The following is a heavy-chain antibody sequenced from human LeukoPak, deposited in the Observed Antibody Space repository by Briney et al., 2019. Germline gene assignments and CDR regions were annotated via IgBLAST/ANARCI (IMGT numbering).Heavy chain of an antibody. D-gene: IGHD3-3*01. J-gene: IGHJ6*03. CDR2: IYYSGST. CDR3: ARERAIFGVVVYYYYYMDV. V-gene: IGHV4-59*12. Sequence: SETLSLTCTVSGGSISSYYWSWIRQPPGKGLEWIGYIYYSGSTNYNPSLKSRVTISVDTSKNQFSLKLSSVTAADTAVYYCARERAIFGVVVYYYYYMDVWGKGTTVTVSS. CDR1: GGSISSYY.